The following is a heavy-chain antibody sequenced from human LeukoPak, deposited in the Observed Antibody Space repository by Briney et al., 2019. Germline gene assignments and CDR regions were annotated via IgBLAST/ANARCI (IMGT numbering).Heavy chain of an antibody. CDR3: ARGGSYQHFDY. D-gene: IGHD1-26*01. V-gene: IGHV3-74*01. CDR1: GFTFSSYG. CDR2: INSDGSST. Sequence: PGGSLRLSCAASGFTFSSYGMHWVRQAPGKGLVWVSRINSDGSSTSYADSVKGRFTISRDNAKNTLYLQMNSLRAEDTAVYYCARGGSYQHFDYWGQGTLVTVSS. J-gene: IGHJ4*02.